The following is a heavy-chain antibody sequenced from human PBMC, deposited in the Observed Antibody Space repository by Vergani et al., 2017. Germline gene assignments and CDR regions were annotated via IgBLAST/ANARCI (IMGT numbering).Heavy chain of an antibody. V-gene: IGHV1-69*06. CDR1: GGTFSSYA. Sequence: QVQLVQSGAEVKKPGSSVKVSCKASGGTFSSYAISWVRQAPGQGLEWMGGIIPIFGTANYAQKFQGRVTMTRNTSISTAYMELSSLRSEDTAVYYCARARVATIYYYYYGMDVWGQGTTVTVSS. J-gene: IGHJ6*02. CDR2: IIPIFGTA. CDR3: ARARVATIYYYYYGMDV. D-gene: IGHD5-12*01.